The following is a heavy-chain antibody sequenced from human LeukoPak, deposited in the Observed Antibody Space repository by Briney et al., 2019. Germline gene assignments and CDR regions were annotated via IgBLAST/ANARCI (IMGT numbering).Heavy chain of an antibody. Sequence: GGSLRLSCAASGFTVSTNYMGWVRQAPGRGLEWVSVIYTGGGTYYADSVKGRFSISRDTSKNILYLQMNSLSVEVTAVYYCARGGEKWLVYFDFWGQGTLVTVSS. CDR2: IYTGGGT. V-gene: IGHV3-53*01. CDR3: ARGGEKWLVYFDF. CDR1: GFTVSTNY. D-gene: IGHD6-19*01. J-gene: IGHJ4*02.